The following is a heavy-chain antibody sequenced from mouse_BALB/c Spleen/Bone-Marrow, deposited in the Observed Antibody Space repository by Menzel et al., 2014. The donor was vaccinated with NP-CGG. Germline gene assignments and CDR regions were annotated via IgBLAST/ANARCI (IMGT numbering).Heavy chain of an antibody. CDR3: TRVITTGSAWFAY. D-gene: IGHD2-4*01. J-gene: IGHJ3*01. CDR1: GYTFTSYW. Sequence: VQLQQPGTVPARPGASVKMSCKASGYTFTSYWMHWVKQRPGQGLEWIGTIYPGNSDTSYNQKFKGKAKLTAVTSTSTAYMELSSLTNEDSAVYYCTRVITTGSAWFAYWGQGTLVTVS. V-gene: IGHV1-5*01. CDR2: IYPGNSDT.